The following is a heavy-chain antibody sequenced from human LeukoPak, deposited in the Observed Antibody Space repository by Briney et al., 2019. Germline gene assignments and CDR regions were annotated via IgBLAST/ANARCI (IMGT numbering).Heavy chain of an antibody. CDR1: GGTFSSYA. D-gene: IGHD2-21*01. CDR3: AREYPGRLGDASDI. Sequence: SVKVSCKASGGTFSSYAISWVRQAPGQGLEWMGGIIPIFGTANYAQKFQGRVTITTDESTSTAYMELSSLRSEDTAVYYCAREYPGRLGDASDIWGQGTMVTVSS. CDR2: IIPIFGTA. J-gene: IGHJ3*02. V-gene: IGHV1-69*05.